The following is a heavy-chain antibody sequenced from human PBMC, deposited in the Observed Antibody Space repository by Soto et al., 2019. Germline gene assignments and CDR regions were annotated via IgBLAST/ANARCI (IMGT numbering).Heavy chain of an antibody. Sequence: SVKVSCKASGFTFTSSAVQWVRQARGQRLEWIGWVVVGSGNTNYAQKFQERVTITRDMSTSTAYMELSSLRSEDTAVYYCAASDCSSISCYEKGYYGMDVWGQGTTVTVSS. V-gene: IGHV1-58*01. J-gene: IGHJ6*02. D-gene: IGHD2-2*01. CDR3: AASDCSSISCYEKGYYGMDV. CDR1: GFTFTSSA. CDR2: VVVGSGNT.